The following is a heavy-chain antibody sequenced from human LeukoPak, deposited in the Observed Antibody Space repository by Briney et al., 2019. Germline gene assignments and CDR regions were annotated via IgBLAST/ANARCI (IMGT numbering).Heavy chain of an antibody. V-gene: IGHV5-51*01. Sequence: GESLKISCKGSGYSFNSYWIGWVRQMPGKGLEWMGIIYPGDSDTRYSPSFQGQVTISADKSISTAYLQWSSLKASDTAMYYCARRLYYYDSSGYDFDYWGQGTLVTVSS. CDR2: IYPGDSDT. D-gene: IGHD3-22*01. CDR3: ARRLYYYDSSGYDFDY. CDR1: GYSFNSYW. J-gene: IGHJ4*02.